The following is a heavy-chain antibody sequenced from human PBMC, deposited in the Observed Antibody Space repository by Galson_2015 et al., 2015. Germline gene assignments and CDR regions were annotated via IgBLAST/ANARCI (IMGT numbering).Heavy chain of an antibody. V-gene: IGHV3-7*04. CDR2: INEDGSEK. D-gene: IGHD2-2*01. CDR3: ARNPGYCNTSSCRSWFDS. Sequence: SLRLSCAASGFTFSSYWMSWVRQAPGKGLEWVADINEDGSEKYYVDSVKGRFTISRDNAKNSLYLQMNSLRAEDTAVYFCARNPGYCNTSSCRSWFDSWGQGTLVTVSS. J-gene: IGHJ5*01. CDR1: GFTFSSYW.